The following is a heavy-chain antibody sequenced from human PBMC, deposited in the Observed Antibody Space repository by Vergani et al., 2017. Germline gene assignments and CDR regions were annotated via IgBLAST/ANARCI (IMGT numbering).Heavy chain of an antibody. CDR2: INHSGST. V-gene: IGHV4-34*09. D-gene: IGHD3-3*01. CDR1: GGSFSGYY. J-gene: IGHJ5*02. Sequence: QLQLQESGSGLVKPSQTLSLTCAVFGGSFSGYYWSWIRQPPGKGLEWIGEINHSGSTNYNPSLKSRVTISVDTSKNQFSLKLSSVTAADPAVYYCARGRITIFGVVIIPRNWFDHWGQGTLVTVSS. CDR3: ARGRITIFGVVIIPRNWFDH.